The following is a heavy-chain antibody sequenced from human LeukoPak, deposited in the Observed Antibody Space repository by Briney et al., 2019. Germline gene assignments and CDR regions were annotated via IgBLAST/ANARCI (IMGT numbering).Heavy chain of an antibody. CDR3: ARRGDYCSGGSCHYAY. CDR1: GYTFTDYY. J-gene: IGHJ4*02. D-gene: IGHD2-15*01. Sequence: GASVKVSCKASGYTFTDYYMHWVRQAPGEGLEWMGWINPNSGGTNYAQKFQGRVTMTRDTSISSAYMELSRLRSDDTAVYFCARRGDYCSGGSCHYAYWGQGALVTVSS. CDR2: INPNSGGT. V-gene: IGHV1-2*02.